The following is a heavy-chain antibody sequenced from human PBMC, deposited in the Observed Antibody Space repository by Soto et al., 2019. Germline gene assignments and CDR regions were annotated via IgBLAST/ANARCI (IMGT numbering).Heavy chain of an antibody. D-gene: IGHD3-22*01. CDR1: GGSIRDYY. CDR2: IYYTGTT. CDR3: ARLGGYYQAFDS. V-gene: IGHV4-59*08. Sequence: SETLSLTCTVSGGSIRDYYWGWIRQSPGKGLEWIGYIYYTGTTKYNPSLKGRVTISVDSSKNQFSLKLDSVTAADTAVFYCARLGGYYQAFDSWGQGTLVTVS. J-gene: IGHJ4*02.